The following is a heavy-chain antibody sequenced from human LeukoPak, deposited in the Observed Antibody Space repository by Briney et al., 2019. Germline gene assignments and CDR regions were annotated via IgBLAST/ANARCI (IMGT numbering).Heavy chain of an antibody. CDR1: GYTFNTYD. CDR2: MSPNNGDT. D-gene: IGHD3-10*01. Sequence: ASVKVSCKAVGYTFNTYDINWVRQASGQGLEWMGKMSPNNGDTDLAQKFQGRVTMTRDTSTSTAYMELSSLTSEDTAVYYCARRFAMDVWGQGTSVTVSS. CDR3: ARRFAMDV. V-gene: IGHV1-8*01. J-gene: IGHJ6*02.